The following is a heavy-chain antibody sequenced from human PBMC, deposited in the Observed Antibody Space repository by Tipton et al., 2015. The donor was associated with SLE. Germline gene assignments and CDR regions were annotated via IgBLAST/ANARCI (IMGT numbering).Heavy chain of an antibody. J-gene: IGHJ4*02. CDR3: AKDSDRNFDS. Sequence: TLSLTCAVYGGSFSGYYWSWIRQPPGKGLEWIGEINHSGSTNYNPSLKSRVTISVDTSKNQFSLKLSSVTAADTAVYYCAKDSDRNFDSWGQGTLVTVSS. D-gene: IGHD2-15*01. CDR1: GGSFSGYY. CDR2: INHSGST. V-gene: IGHV4-34*01.